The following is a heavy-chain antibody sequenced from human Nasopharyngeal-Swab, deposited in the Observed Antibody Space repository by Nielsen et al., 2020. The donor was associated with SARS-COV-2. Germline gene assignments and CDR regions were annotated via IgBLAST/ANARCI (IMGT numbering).Heavy chain of an antibody. CDR1: GGSFSGYY. J-gene: IGHJ4*02. V-gene: IGHV4-34*01. CDR2: INHSGTT. D-gene: IGHD3-22*01. Sequence: SETLSLTCAVYGGSFSGYYLSWIRQPPGKGLEWIGEINHSGTTSYNPSLKSRVTISSDTSKNQFSLKLRSVTAADTAVYYCARGHRSISMIVVVIATAHFYFDSWGRGTLVTVTS. CDR3: ARGHRSISMIVVVIATAHFYFDS.